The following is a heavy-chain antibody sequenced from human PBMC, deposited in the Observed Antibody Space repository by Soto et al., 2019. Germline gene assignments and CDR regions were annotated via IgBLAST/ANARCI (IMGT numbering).Heavy chain of an antibody. D-gene: IGHD3-22*01. CDR1: GASIDSCY. CDR2: IYYSGST. CDR3: ARDRTHFDSSAYYSGLDV. Sequence: PSETLSLTCTVSGASIDSCYWNWIRQPPGKGLEWIGYIYYSGSTTYNPSLKTRVTISVDRSKNQFSLKLTSVTAADTAVYYCARDRTHFDSSAYYSGLDVWGQGTTVTVSS. J-gene: IGHJ6*02. V-gene: IGHV4-59*13.